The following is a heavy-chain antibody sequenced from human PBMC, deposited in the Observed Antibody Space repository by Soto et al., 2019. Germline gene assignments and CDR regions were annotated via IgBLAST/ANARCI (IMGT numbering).Heavy chain of an antibody. J-gene: IGHJ5*02. CDR3: ASLYCSSSTCDSWFDP. CDR2: IDPRDSYT. CDR1: GYTLNIFW. V-gene: IGHV5-10-1*01. Sequence: PGESLKISCTGVGYTLNIFWISWVRQMPGRGLEWVGRIDPRDSYTSYSPSFQGHVTISADKSISAVYLQWGSLKASDTAMYYCASLYCSSSTCDSWFDPWGQGTLVTVSS. D-gene: IGHD2-2*01.